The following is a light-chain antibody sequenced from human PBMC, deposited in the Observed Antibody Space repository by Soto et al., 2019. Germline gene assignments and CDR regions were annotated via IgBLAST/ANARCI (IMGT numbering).Light chain of an antibody. CDR3: SSYAGSNNFDV. Sequence: TQPPSASGSPGQSVTISCTGTSSDVGGYNYVSWYQQHPGKAPKLMIYEVSKRPSGVPDRFSGSKSGNTASLTVSGLQAEDEADYYCSSYAGSNNFDVFGTGTKVTVL. CDR1: SSDVGGYNY. CDR2: EVS. J-gene: IGLJ1*01. V-gene: IGLV2-8*01.